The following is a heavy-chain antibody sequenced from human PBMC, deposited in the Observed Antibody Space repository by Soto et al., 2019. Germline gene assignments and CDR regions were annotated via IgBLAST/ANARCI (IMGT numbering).Heavy chain of an antibody. D-gene: IGHD2-2*01. CDR1: GFTFRGAA. J-gene: IGHJ6*02. V-gene: IGHV3-73*01. Sequence: EVQLVESGGGLVQPGGSLKLSCAASGFTFRGAAMHWVRQASGKGLEWVGRIRSKANSYATEYAASVKGRFTISRDDSKNTAYLQMNSLKTEDTAVYYCRGYCISSSCYESGMDVWGQGTTVIVSS. CDR3: RGYCISSSCYESGMDV. CDR2: IRSKANSYAT.